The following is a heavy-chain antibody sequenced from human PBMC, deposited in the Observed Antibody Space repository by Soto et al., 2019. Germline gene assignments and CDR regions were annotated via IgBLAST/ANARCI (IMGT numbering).Heavy chain of an antibody. J-gene: IGHJ6*02. Sequence: PSETLSLTCAVYGGSFSGYYWSWIRQPPGKGLEWIGEINHSGSTNYNPSLKSRVTISVDTSKNQFSLKLSSVTAADTAVYYCARIRRGYSYGYDYYHYGMDVWGQGTTVTVSS. V-gene: IGHV4-34*01. CDR3: ARIRRGYSYGYDYYHYGMDV. CDR2: INHSGST. CDR1: GGSFSGYY. D-gene: IGHD5-18*01.